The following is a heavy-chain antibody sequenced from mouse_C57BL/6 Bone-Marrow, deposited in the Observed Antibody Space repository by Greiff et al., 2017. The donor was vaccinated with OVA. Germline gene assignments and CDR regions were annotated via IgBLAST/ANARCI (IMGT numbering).Heavy chain of an antibody. D-gene: IGHD4-1*01. V-gene: IGHV1-69*01. CDR1: GYPFTSYW. CDR2: LDPSCRFT. J-gene: IGHJ2*01. Sequence: QVQLQQPGAELVMPGASVKLSCKASGYPFTSYWMHLVKQRPGQGLEWIGALDPSCRFTNYHPKFKGKSTLTVDKSSRTAYMQLSSLTSEDSEVDYWARSWDGDYWGQGTTLTVSS. CDR3: ARSWDGDY.